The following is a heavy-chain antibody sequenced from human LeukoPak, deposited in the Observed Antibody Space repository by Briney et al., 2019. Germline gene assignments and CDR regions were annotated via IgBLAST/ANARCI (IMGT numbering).Heavy chain of an antibody. Sequence: SSVKVSCKASGGTFSRYAISWVRQAPGQGLEWTGGILPIIGTANYAQKLQGRVTITADESTSTAYMELSSLRSEDTAVYYCATSRIAVAGTGLDYWGQGTLVTVSS. CDR1: GGTFSRYA. CDR3: ATSRIAVAGTGLDY. CDR2: ILPIIGTA. V-gene: IGHV1-69*01. D-gene: IGHD6-19*01. J-gene: IGHJ4*02.